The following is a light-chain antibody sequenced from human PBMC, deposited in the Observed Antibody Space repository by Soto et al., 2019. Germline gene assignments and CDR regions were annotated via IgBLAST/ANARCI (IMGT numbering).Light chain of an antibody. CDR2: GDS. CDR1: SSNIGAGYD. CDR3: QSYDSSLSASV. J-gene: IGLJ1*01. V-gene: IGLV1-40*01. Sequence: PGPKQPPAVSGSPGRRVPNPCTRSSSNIGAGYDVHWYQQLPGTAPKLLIYGDSNRPSGVPDRFSGSRSGTSASLAITGLQAEDEADYYCQSYDSSLSASVFGTGTKVTVL.